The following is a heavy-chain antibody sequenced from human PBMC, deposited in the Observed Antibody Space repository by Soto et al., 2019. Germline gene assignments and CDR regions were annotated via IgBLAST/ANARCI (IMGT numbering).Heavy chain of an antibody. V-gene: IGHV1-18*04. D-gene: IGHD2-2*02. CDR1: GYTFTSHD. CDR2: ISTYNGRT. Sequence: QDQLVQSGAEVKKPGASVKISCEASGYTFTSHDISWVRQAPGQGLEWMGWISTYNGRTSNAQKGQRRVTIITGTTTTTAYLILRSLTFDDKAVDYCARARYFASGSCYKHYCDGMDPWGQWTTVTVSS. J-gene: IGHJ6*02. CDR3: ARARYFASGSCYKHYCDGMDP.